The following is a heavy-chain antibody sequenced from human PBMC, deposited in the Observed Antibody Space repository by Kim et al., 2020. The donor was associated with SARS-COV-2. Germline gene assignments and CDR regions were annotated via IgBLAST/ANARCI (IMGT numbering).Heavy chain of an antibody. CDR3: AKDLAGPDIVVSDY. J-gene: IGHJ4*02. V-gene: IGHV3-30*02. D-gene: IGHD3-22*01. Sequence: YYADSVKGRFTISRDNSKNTLYLQMNSLRAEDTAVYYCAKDLAGPDIVVSDYWGQGTLVTVSS.